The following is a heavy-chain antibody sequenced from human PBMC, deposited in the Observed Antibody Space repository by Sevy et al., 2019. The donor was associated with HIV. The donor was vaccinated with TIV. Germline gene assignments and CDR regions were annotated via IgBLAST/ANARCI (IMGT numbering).Heavy chain of an antibody. CDR3: ASPLNYYDSPSAY. D-gene: IGHD3-22*01. J-gene: IGHJ4*02. Sequence: GGFLRLSCAASGFTFSYYDMNWVRQAPGKGLEWVSSISSGSSYIFYADSVKGRFTISRDNAKNSLYLQMNSLRAEDTAVYYCASPLNYYDSPSAYWGQGTLVTVSS. CDR1: GFTFSYYD. CDR2: ISSGSSYI. V-gene: IGHV3-21*04.